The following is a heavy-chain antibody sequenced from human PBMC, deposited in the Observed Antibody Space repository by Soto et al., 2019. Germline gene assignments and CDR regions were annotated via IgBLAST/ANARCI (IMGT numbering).Heavy chain of an antibody. CDR1: GFTFNSYV. V-gene: IGHV3-23*01. CDR2: ISRSGRGSA. Sequence: PGGSLRLSCAASGFTFNSYVMTWVRQAPGEGLEWVSSISRSGRGSAYYADSVKGRFTISRDNSENTLFLQMDNLRDEDTALYYCAMGRYLDSSDYWVANLPFDHWGRGTLVTVSS. CDR3: AMGRYLDSSDYWVANLPFDH. D-gene: IGHD3-22*01. J-gene: IGHJ4*02.